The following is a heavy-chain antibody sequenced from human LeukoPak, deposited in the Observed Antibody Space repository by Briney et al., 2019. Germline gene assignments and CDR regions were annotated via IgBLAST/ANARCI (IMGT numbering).Heavy chain of an antibody. CDR1: GYTFTDYY. CDR3: ARPALDEDYYGMDV. CDR2: INPNSGGT. J-gene: IGHJ6*04. V-gene: IGHV1-2*02. Sequence: ASVTVSCKASGYTFTDYYIHWVRQAPGQGLEWMGWINPNSGGTNYAQKIQGRVIMTRDTSITTAYMELTRLRSDDTAVYYCARPALDEDYYGMDVWGEGTTVTVSS. D-gene: IGHD6-6*01.